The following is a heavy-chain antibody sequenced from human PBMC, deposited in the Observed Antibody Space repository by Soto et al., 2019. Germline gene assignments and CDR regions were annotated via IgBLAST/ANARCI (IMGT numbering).Heavy chain of an antibody. CDR1: GYIFSSHC. CDR2: INPGGGRT. CDR3: ARDVSGPGATYVMDV. D-gene: IGHD2-2*01. V-gene: IGHV1-46*01. Sequence: PSVKVSCKASGYIFSSHCIYWVRQAPGQGLQWMGIINPGGGRTAYAQKFQGRVALTRDMSTSTVYMELTSLTYDDTAVYYCARDVSGPGATYVMDVWGQGPTVTVSS. J-gene: IGHJ6*02.